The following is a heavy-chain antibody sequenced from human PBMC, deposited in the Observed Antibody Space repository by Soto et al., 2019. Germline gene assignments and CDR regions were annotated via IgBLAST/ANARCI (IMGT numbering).Heavy chain of an antibody. J-gene: IGHJ6*02. CDR1: EFSFSTYW. Sequence: VQLVESGGGLVQPGGSLRLSCVASEFSFSTYWMHWVHQAPGKGLMWVARIDTTGSTTTYADSVQGRFTISRDNAKNTMYLQMNSVRDDDTAIYFCASVSAAQYYYGMDAWGQGTKVTVS. D-gene: IGHD2-15*01. CDR3: ASVSAAQYYYGMDA. V-gene: IGHV3-74*01. CDR2: IDTTGSTT.